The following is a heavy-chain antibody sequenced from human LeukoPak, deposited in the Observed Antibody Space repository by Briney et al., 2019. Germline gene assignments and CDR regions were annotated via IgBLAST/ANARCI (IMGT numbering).Heavy chain of an antibody. V-gene: IGHV3-74*01. CDR1: GFTFSNYW. J-gene: IGHJ4*02. D-gene: IGHD1-26*01. CDR3: ARLSESYNEWR. Sequence: PGGSLRLSCAASGFTFSNYWKFWVRQAPGKGLMWVSHINNDGSRTNYADSVKGRFTVARDNAKNTLYLQMDSLRADDTAVSYCARLSESYNEWRGGQGTLVTVSS. CDR2: INNDGSRT.